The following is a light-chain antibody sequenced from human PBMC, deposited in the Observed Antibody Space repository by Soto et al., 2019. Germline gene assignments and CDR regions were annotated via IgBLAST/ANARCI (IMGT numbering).Light chain of an antibody. J-gene: IGKJ1*01. Sequence: EIVFTQSPGTLSLSPGERSPLSCMASQILSSNYLAWYQQKPGQAPRLLIYGASSRATGIPDRFSGSGSGTDFTLTISRLEPEDFAVFYCHPCDSSPWTVGQGTKVEIK. CDR1: QILSSNY. V-gene: IGKV3-20*01. CDR2: GAS. CDR3: HPCDSSPWT.